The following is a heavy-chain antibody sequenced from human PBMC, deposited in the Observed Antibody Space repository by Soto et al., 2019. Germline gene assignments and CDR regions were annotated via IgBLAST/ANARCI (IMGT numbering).Heavy chain of an antibody. CDR2: INSDGSTS. D-gene: IGHD2-15*01. CDR3: ARGDCVGGSCYSLAGSYYYYMDV. CDR1: GFTFSNYL. Sequence: EVQLVESGGGLVQPGGSLRLSCAASGFTFSNYLMYWVRQAPGKGLVWVSRINSDGSTSSYADSVKGRFTISRDNAKSTLYLQMNSLRAEDTAVYYCARGDCVGGSCYSLAGSYYYYMDVWGKGTTVTVFS. V-gene: IGHV3-74*01. J-gene: IGHJ6*03.